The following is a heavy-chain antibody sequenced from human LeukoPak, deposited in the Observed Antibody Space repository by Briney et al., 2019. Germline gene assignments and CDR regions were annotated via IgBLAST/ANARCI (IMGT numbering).Heavy chain of an antibody. CDR2: INHSGST. V-gene: IGHV4-34*01. D-gene: IGHD3-10*01. CDR1: GGSFSGYY. Sequence: PSETLSLTCAVYGGSFSGYYWSWIRQPPGKGLEWIGEINHSGSTNYNPSLKSRVTISVDTSKNQFSLKLSSVTAADTAVYYCARANSMGSGSYSNFDYWGQGTLVTVSP. J-gene: IGHJ4*02. CDR3: ARANSMGSGSYSNFDY.